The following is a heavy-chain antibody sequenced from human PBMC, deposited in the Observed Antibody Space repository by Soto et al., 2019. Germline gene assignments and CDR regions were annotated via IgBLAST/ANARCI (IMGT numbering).Heavy chain of an antibody. V-gene: IGHV3-30*18. D-gene: IGHD3-22*01. CDR1: GFPFSRYE. CDR2: ISHDGSNK. Sequence: PGGSLRRSCAASGFPFSRYEIHWVRQVPGRGLEWVALISHDGSNKYYVDSVKGRFIISRDNSKNTVYLQMNSLRTEDTALYYCAKDADFDTRNIHHWGQGTLVTVSS. J-gene: IGHJ5*02. CDR3: AKDADFDTRNIHH.